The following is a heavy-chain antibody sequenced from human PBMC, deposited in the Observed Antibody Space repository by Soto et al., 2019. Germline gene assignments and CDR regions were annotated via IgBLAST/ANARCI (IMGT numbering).Heavy chain of an antibody. J-gene: IGHJ3*02. CDR3: ARESPRRVGVVIDAFDI. CDR1: GGTFSSYA. Sequence: QVQLVQSGAEVKKPGSSVKVSCKASGGTFSSYAISWVRQAPGQGLEWMGWIIPIFGTANYAQKFQGRVTMTADESTSTAYMELSSLRSEDTAVYYCARESPRRVGVVIDAFDIWGQGTMVTVSS. CDR2: IIPIFGTA. V-gene: IGHV1-69*01. D-gene: IGHD3-3*01.